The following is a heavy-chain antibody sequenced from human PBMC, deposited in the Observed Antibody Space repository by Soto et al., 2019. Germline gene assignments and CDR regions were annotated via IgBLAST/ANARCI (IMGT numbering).Heavy chain of an antibody. CDR3: TRSSGYYFIYYYYYGMDV. V-gene: IGHV3-49*04. J-gene: IGHJ6*02. Sequence: PGGSLRLSCTASGFTFGDYAMSWVRQAPGKGLEWVGFIRSKAYGGTTEYAASVKGRFTISRDDSKSIAYLQMNSLKTEDTAVYYCTRSSGYYFIYYYYYGMDVWGQGTTVTVSS. D-gene: IGHD3-22*01. CDR1: GFTFGDYA. CDR2: IRSKAYGGTT.